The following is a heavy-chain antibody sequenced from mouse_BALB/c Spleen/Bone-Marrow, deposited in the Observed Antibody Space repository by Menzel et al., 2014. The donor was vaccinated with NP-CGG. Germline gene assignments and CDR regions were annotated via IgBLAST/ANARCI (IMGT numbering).Heavy chain of an antibody. CDR1: GYTFTDYT. CDR3: ARGRWYY. D-gene: IGHD2-3*01. CDR2: VNPNIGGT. V-gene: IGHV1-22*01. Sequence: EVQLQESGPELVKPGASVKISCKASGYTFTDYTLHWVKQSHGKSLEWIGGVNPNIGGTSYNQKFKGKASLTVNKSSTTAYMGLRSLSSEDSAVYYCARGRWYYWGQGTTLTVSS. J-gene: IGHJ2*01.